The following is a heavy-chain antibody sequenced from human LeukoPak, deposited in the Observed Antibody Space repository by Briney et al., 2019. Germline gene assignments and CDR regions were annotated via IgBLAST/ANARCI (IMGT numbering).Heavy chain of an antibody. CDR1: GGSISSYY. CDR2: IYYSGST. CDR3: ARLIYYDSSGYYHDAFDI. V-gene: IGHV4-59*08. J-gene: IGHJ3*02. Sequence: KTSETLSLTCTVSGGSISSYYWSWIRQPPGKGLEWIGYIYYSGSTNYNPSLKSRVTISVDTSKNQFSLKLSSVTAADTAVYYCARLIYYDSSGYYHDAFDIWGQGTMVTVSS. D-gene: IGHD3-22*01.